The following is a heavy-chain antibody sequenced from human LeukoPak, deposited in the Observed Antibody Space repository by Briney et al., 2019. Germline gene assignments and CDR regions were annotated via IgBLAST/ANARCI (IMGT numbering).Heavy chain of an antibody. CDR3: ARVSDGYDPYFDY. D-gene: IGHD5-24*01. Sequence: ASVKVSCKASGYTFTGYYMHWVRQAPGQGLEWMGWINPNSGGTNYAQKFQGWVTMTRDTPISTAYMELSRLRSDDTAVYYCARVSDGYDPYFDYWGQGTLVTVSS. V-gene: IGHV1-2*04. CDR2: INPNSGGT. CDR1: GYTFTGYY. J-gene: IGHJ4*02.